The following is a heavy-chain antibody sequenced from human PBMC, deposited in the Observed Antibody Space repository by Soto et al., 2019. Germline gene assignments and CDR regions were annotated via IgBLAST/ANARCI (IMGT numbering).Heavy chain of an antibody. CDR1: GDSISTYY. D-gene: IGHD1-26*01. V-gene: IGHV4-59*01. CDR2: IYYTGDT. J-gene: IGHJ5*02. CDR3: ARDPSGHPPLYRFDP. Sequence: SETLSLTRSVSGDSISTYYWNWIRLPPGKGLEWIGYIYYTGDTNYNPSRKIRVTISLGTAKNQFSLKLSSVTAADTAVYYCARDPSGHPPLYRFDPWCQGTLVTVSS.